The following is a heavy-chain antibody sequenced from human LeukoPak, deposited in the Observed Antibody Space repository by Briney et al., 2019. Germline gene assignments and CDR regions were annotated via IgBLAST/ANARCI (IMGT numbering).Heavy chain of an antibody. J-gene: IGHJ6*02. CDR1: GYTFTSYG. D-gene: IGHD6-6*01. CDR3: ARESLEYSSSSTYYYGMDV. Sequence: ASVTVSCTASGYTFTSYGISWVRQAPGQGLEWMGWISAYNGNTNYAQKLQGRVTMTTDTSTSTAYMELRSLRSDDTAVYYCARESLEYSSSSTYYYGMDVWGQGTTVTVSS. CDR2: ISAYNGNT. V-gene: IGHV1-18*01.